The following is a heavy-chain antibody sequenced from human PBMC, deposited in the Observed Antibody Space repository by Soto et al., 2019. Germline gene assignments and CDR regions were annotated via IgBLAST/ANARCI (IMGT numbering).Heavy chain of an antibody. CDR1: GFTFSSYW. CDR3: AGELGYYYGMDV. CDR2: INSDGSST. D-gene: IGHD7-27*01. V-gene: IGHV3-74*01. J-gene: IGHJ6*02. Sequence: PGGSLRLSCAASGFTFSSYWMHWVRQAPGKGLVWVSRINSDGSSTSYADSVKGRFTISRDNAKNTLYLQMNSLRAEDTAVYYCAGELGYYYGMDVWGQGTTVTVS.